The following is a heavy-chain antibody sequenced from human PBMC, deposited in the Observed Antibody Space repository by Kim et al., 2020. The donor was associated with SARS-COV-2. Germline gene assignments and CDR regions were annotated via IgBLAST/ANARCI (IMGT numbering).Heavy chain of an antibody. J-gene: IGHJ6*02. Sequence: SETLSLTCTVSGGSISSYYWSWIRQPPGKGLEWIGYIYYSGSTNYNPSLKSRVTISVDTSKNQFSLKLSSVTAADTAVYYCASLDYYYYGMDVWGQGTTVTVSS. CDR2: IYYSGST. CDR1: GGSISSYY. V-gene: IGHV4-59*01. CDR3: ASLDYYYYGMDV.